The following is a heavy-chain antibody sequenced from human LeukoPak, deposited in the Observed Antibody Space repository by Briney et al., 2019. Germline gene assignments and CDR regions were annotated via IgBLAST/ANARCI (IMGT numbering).Heavy chain of an antibody. CDR2: INPNSGGT. V-gene: IGHV1-2*02. Sequence: ASVTVSCKASGCTFTDYYMHWLRQAPGQGLEWMGWINPNSGGTYYTQKFQGRVTMTRDTSISTAYMELSSLRSDDTAVYYCARGGYSGTEKPNDYWGQGTLVTVSS. CDR3: ARGGYSGTEKPNDY. J-gene: IGHJ4*02. CDR1: GCTFTDYY. D-gene: IGHD1-26*01.